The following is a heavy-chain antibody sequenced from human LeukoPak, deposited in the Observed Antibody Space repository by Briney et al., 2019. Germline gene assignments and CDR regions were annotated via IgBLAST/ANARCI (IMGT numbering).Heavy chain of an antibody. CDR3: EKDRYYDSRRAYDY. CDR2: LSGGGGDT. CDR1: GFTFSSYA. V-gene: IGHV3-23*01. J-gene: IGHJ4*02. D-gene: IGHD3-22*01. Sequence: PGGSLRLSCAASGFTFSSYAMSWVRQAPGKGPGWVSSLSGGGGDTYYADSVNGRFTISRDNSKKTLYLQMNSLRAEDPAVYYCEKDRYYDSRRAYDYWGQGTLVTVSS.